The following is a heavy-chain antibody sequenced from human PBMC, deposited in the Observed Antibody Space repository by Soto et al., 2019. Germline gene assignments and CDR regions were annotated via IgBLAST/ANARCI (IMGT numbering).Heavy chain of an antibody. CDR1: GYTFTGYY. CDR2: INPNSGGT. Sequence: ASVKVSCKASGYTFTGYYMHWVRQAPGQGLEWMGWINPNSGGTNYAQKFQGWVTMTRDTSISTAYMELSRLRSDDTAVYYCARDGGYYDFWSGYSLAGMDVWGQGTTVTVSS. V-gene: IGHV1-2*04. D-gene: IGHD3-3*01. J-gene: IGHJ6*02. CDR3: ARDGGYYDFWSGYSLAGMDV.